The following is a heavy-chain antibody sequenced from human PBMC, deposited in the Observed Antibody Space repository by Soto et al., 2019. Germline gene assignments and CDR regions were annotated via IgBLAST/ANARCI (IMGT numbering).Heavy chain of an antibody. CDR1: GYTFTGYY. V-gene: IGHV1-2*04. CDR2: INPNSGGT. J-gene: IGHJ4*02. CDR3: ARDWEYSSNPNSDY. D-gene: IGHD6-6*01. Sequence: ASVKVSCKASGYTFTGYYMHWVRQAPGQGLEWMGWINPNSGGTNYAQKFQGWVTMTRDTSISTAYMELSRLRSDDTAVYYCARDWEYSSNPNSDYGGQGTLVTVSS.